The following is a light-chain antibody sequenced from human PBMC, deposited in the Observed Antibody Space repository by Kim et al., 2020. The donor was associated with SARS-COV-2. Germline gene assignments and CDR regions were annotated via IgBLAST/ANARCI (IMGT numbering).Light chain of an antibody. J-gene: IGKJ2*01. CDR3: HQRSDWPNT. V-gene: IGKV3-11*01. CDR1: QSVGSY. CDR2: DVS. Sequence: SLSPGASTTLSCRSSQSVGSYFTWYQQTRGQAPRLLMYDVSNRATGIPAMFSGSGSGTDFPLTISGLEPEDFALYYCHQRSDWPNTFGQGTKLEI.